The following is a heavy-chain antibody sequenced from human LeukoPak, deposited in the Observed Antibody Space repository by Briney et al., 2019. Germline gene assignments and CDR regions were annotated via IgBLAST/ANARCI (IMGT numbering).Heavy chain of an antibody. D-gene: IGHD2-8*01. CDR3: ARNVLGYCTNGVCPRFDY. Sequence: SETLSLTCAVYGGSFSGYYWSWIRQPPGKGLEWIGEINHSRSTNYNPSLKSRVTISVDTSKNQFSLKLSSVTAADTAVYYCARNVLGYCTNGVCPRFDYWGQGTLVTVSS. CDR2: INHSRST. CDR1: GGSFSGYY. J-gene: IGHJ4*02. V-gene: IGHV4-34*01.